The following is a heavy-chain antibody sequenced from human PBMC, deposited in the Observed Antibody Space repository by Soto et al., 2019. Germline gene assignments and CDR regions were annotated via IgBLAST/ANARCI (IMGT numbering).Heavy chain of an antibody. Sequence: PGGSLTLSYSASGFTFSNYAVTWVRQAPGKGLEWVSTISGSGGSTYYADSVKGRFTISRDNSKNTLYLQMNSLRAEDTAVYYCAKDQGSSWYEIDYWGQGTQVTVSS. CDR3: AKDQGSSWYEIDY. CDR2: ISGSGGST. J-gene: IGHJ4*02. V-gene: IGHV3-23*01. CDR1: GFTFSNYA. D-gene: IGHD6-13*01.